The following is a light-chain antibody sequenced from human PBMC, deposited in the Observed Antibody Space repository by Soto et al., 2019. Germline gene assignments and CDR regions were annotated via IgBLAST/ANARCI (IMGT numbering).Light chain of an antibody. CDR2: AAS. Sequence: DIQMTQSPSSLSASVGDRVTITCRASQSISSYLNWYQQKPGQAPKFLIYAASSLQSGVPSRFSGSGSGTDFTLTISSLQPEDFATYYCQQSYSTPWTFGQGTKVDIK. V-gene: IGKV1-39*01. CDR3: QQSYSTPWT. J-gene: IGKJ1*01. CDR1: QSISSY.